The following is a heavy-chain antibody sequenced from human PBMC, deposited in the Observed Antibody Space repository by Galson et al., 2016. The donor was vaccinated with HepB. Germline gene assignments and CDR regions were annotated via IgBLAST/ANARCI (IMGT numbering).Heavy chain of an antibody. D-gene: IGHD1-20*01. CDR2: VHSSGNS. CDR1: DESITTHY. CDR3: ARGTRFSYKWSFDS. Sequence: EPLSLTCDVSDESITTHYWSWIRQSPGEGLEWLGYVHSSGNSKYNPSLTRRVTMSLDTSGSRFSLRLGSVTAADTAVYFCARGTRFSYKWSFDSWGQGALVTVTS. V-gene: IGHV4-59*11. J-gene: IGHJ4*02.